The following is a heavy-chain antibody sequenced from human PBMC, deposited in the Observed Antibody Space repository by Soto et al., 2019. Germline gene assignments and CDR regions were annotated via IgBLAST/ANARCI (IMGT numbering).Heavy chain of an antibody. CDR1: GYPFTSYG. V-gene: IGHV1-18*01. CDR2: ITAYNGNT. Sequence: QVQLVQSGVEVKKPGASVKVSCKTSGYPFTSYGISWVRQAPGQGLEWVGWITAYNGNTNYAQKFQARLTMTTDTSTSTAYMELRSLRSDDTAVYYCARENDYSVVYWGQGTLVTVSS. D-gene: IGHD5-12*01. CDR3: ARENDYSVVY. J-gene: IGHJ4*02.